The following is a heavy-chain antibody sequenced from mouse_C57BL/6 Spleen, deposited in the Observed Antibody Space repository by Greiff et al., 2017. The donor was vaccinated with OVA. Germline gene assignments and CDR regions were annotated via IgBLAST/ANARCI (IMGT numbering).Heavy chain of an antibody. Sequence: VQLQQSGPELVKPGASVKISCKASGYAFSSSWMNWVKQRPGKGLEWIGRIYPGDGDTNYNGKFKGKATLTADKSSSTAYMQLSILTSEDSAVYYCASENGYDAGFAYWGQGTLVTVSA. CDR2: IYPGDGDT. J-gene: IGHJ3*01. CDR3: ASENGYDAGFAY. V-gene: IGHV1-82*01. D-gene: IGHD2-2*01. CDR1: GYAFSSSW.